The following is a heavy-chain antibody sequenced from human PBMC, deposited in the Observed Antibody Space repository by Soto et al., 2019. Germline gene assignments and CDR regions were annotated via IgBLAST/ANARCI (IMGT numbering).Heavy chain of an antibody. CDR1: GFTFSDYY. J-gene: IGHJ4*02. D-gene: IGHD3-3*01. Sequence: GGSLRLSCAASGFTFSDYYMSWIRQAPGKGLEWVSYISSSGSTIYYADSVKGRFTISRDNAKNTLYLQMNSLRAEDTAVYYCATALSITIFGADYWGQGTLVTVSS. CDR3: ATALSITIFGADY. V-gene: IGHV3-11*04. CDR2: ISSSGSTI.